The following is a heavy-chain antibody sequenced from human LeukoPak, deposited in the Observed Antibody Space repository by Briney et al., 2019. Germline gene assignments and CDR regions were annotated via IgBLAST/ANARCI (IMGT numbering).Heavy chain of an antibody. CDR1: GFTFGNFG. J-gene: IGHJ2*01. CDR3: ARERLRYFDL. Sequence: PGGSLRLSCIASGFTFGNFGMHWVRQAPGKGLEWVTLISYDGSNKQCGDSVKGRFIISRDNSMSTLYLQMNSLRPEDTAVYFCARERLRYFDLWGRGTLVSVSS. V-gene: IGHV3-30*03. CDR2: ISYDGSNK. D-gene: IGHD2-15*01.